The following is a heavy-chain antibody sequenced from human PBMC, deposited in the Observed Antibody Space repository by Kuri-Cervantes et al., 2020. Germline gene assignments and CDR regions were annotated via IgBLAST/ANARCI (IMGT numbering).Heavy chain of an antibody. J-gene: IGHJ4*02. D-gene: IGHD5-18*01. V-gene: IGHV5-51*01. CDR2: IYPGDSDT. Sequence: GGSLRLSCKGSGYSFTSYWIGWVRQMPGKGLEWMGIIYPGDSDTRYSPSFQGQVTISADKSISTAYLQWSSLKASDTAMYYCARWLRQGYIPLTYFDYWGQGTLVTVSS. CDR3: ARWLRQGYIPLTYFDY. CDR1: GYSFTSYW.